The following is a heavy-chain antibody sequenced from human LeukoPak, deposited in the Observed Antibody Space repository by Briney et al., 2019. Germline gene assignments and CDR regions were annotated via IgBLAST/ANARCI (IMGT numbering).Heavy chain of an antibody. D-gene: IGHD7-27*01. CDR1: GFTLSNYA. CDR2: LSGDGART. J-gene: IGHJ3*02. V-gene: IGHV3-23*01. CDR3: AGDSDLQLRNGFHM. Sequence: GGSLRLSCAVSGFTLSNYAMSWVRQAQGKGLEWISILSGDGARTYYADSVKGRFTVSRDLSKNTLYLQMSSLKPEDTAIYYCAGDSDLQLRNGFHMWGQGSVATVSS.